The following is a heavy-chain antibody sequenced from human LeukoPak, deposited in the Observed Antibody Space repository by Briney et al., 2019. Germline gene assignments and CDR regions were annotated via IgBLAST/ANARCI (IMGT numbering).Heavy chain of an antibody. V-gene: IGHV3-21*01. J-gene: IGHJ4*02. CDR1: GFTFSSYS. CDR2: ISSSSSSYI. CDR3: ATGRDCSGGSCYSVY. Sequence: GGSLRLSCAASGFTFSSYSMIWVRQAPGKGLEWVSSISSSSSSYIYYADSVKGRFTISRDNAKNSLYLQMNSLRAEDTAVFYCATGRDCSGGSCYSVYWGQGTLVTVSS. D-gene: IGHD2-15*01.